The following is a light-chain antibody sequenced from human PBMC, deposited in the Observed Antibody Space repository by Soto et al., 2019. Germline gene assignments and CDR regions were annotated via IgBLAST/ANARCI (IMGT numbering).Light chain of an antibody. CDR2: EGN. CDR1: SSDGGSYNF. CDR3: CSYAGSSTVVV. V-gene: IGLV2-23*03. Sequence: QSALTQPASVSGSPGQSITISCAGTSSDGGSYNFVAWYQQHPGKAPTLMIYEGNKRPSGVSNRFSGSKSGNTASLTISGLQAADEADYYCCSYAGSSTVVVFGGGTQLTVL. J-gene: IGLJ2*01.